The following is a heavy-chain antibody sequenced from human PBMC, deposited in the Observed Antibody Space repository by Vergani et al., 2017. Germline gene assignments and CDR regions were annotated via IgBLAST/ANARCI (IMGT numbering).Heavy chain of an antibody. D-gene: IGHD3-10*01. J-gene: IGHJ5*02. CDR2: IYTGDSDT. V-gene: IGHV5-51*03. Sequence: EVQLVQSGAEVKKPGESLKISCKGSGYSFTSYWIGWVRQMPGKGLEWMGIIYTGDSDTRYSPSFQGQVTISADKSISTAYLQWSSLKASDTAMYYCANGPRATMVRGVIIQRSRDWFDPWGQGTLVTVSS. CDR3: ANGPRATMVRGVIIQRSRDWFDP. CDR1: GYSFTSYW.